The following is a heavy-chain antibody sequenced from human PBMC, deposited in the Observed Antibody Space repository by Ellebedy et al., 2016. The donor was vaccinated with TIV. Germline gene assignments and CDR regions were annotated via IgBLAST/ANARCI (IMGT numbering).Heavy chain of an antibody. CDR1: GFSFSWHW. D-gene: IGHD2-15*01. Sequence: GGSLRLXXAASGFSFSWHWMHWVRQAPGKGLVWVSRINNDGTATTYADSVKGRFTISRDNAKNTLYLQMNSLRADDTAVYYCAREGLESALDFWGQGTLVTVSS. J-gene: IGHJ4*02. CDR3: AREGLESALDF. V-gene: IGHV3-74*01. CDR2: INNDGTAT.